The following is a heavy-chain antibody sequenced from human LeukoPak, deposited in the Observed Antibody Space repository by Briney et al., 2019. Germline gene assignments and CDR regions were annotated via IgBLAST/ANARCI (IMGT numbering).Heavy chain of an antibody. CDR2: ISGCGGST. D-gene: IGHD4-23*01. CDR1: AFTFSDYD. J-gene: IGHJ5*02. Sequence: PGGSLRLSCAASAFTFSDYDMTWVRQAPGKGLEWVSTISGCGGSTYYADSVKGRFTISRDNSKNTLYLQMNSLRAEDTAVYYCAKATGLLLRYNWFDPWGQGTLVTVSS. V-gene: IGHV3-23*01. CDR3: AKATGLLLRYNWFDP.